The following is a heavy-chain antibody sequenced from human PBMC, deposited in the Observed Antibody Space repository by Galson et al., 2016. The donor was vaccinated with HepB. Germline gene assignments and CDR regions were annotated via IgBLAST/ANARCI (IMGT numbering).Heavy chain of an antibody. Sequence: SLRLSCAASGFTFSGFWMSWVRQAPGKGLEWVANIKQDGSEVYYVDSVKGRFTISRDNAKNSLYLQMNSLRAEDTAVYYCARVYCSSTSCQPGAYWGQGTLVTVSS. V-gene: IGHV3-7*01. D-gene: IGHD2-2*01. CDR3: ARVYCSSTSCQPGAY. CDR2: IKQDGSEV. CDR1: GFTFSGFW. J-gene: IGHJ4*02.